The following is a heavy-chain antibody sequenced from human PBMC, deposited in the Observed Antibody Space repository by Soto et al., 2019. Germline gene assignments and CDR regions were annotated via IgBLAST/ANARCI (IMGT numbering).Heavy chain of an antibody. V-gene: IGHV6-1*01. CDR3: ARTVGGSTDN. D-gene: IGHD1-26*01. CDR2: TYYRSKWYT. CDR1: GDSVSSNSAA. J-gene: IGHJ1*01. Sequence: SQTLSLTCAISGDSVSSNSAAWNWIRQSPSRGLEWLGRTYYRSKWYTHYAVSVKGRLSINPDTSKHQFSLQVNSVTPDDTAVYYCARTVGGSTDNWAQGDPVPVSA.